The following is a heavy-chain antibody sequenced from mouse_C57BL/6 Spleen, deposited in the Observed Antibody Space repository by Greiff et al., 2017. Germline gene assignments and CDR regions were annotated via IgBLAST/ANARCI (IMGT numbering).Heavy chain of an antibody. Sequence: QVQLQQPGAELVMPGASVKLSCKASGYTFTSYWMHWVKQRPGQGLEWIGEIDPSDSYTNYNQKFKGKSTLTVDKSSSTAYMQLSSLTSEDSAVYYCARNYYGSSYPWYIDVWGTGTTVTVSS. D-gene: IGHD1-1*01. CDR3: ARNYYGSSYPWYIDV. CDR2: IDPSDSYT. V-gene: IGHV1-69*01. J-gene: IGHJ1*03. CDR1: GYTFTSYW.